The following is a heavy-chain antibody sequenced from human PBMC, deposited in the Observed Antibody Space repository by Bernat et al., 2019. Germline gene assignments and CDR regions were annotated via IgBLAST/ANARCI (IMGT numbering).Heavy chain of an antibody. D-gene: IGHD4-17*01. V-gene: IGHV1-2*02. CDR1: GYTFTGYN. CDR2: SNPNSGGT. Sequence: QVQLVQSGAEVKKPGASVKVSCKASGYTFTGYNMHWVRKAPGQGLEWMGWSNPNSGGTNFAQKFQGRVTMTRDTSLGTAYMEVSRLRSDDSAVYYCAREELYGDYGYWGQGTLVTVSS. J-gene: IGHJ4*02. CDR3: AREELYGDYGY.